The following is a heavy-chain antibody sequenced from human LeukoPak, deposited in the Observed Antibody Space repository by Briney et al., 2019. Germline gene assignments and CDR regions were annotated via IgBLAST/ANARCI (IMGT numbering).Heavy chain of an antibody. J-gene: IGHJ4*02. Sequence: GGSLRLSCAASGFTFSSYWMHWVRQVPGKGLVWVSRIREDGTITNYEDSVKGRFTIFRDNARNTLYLQMHSLRAEHTAIYYCARNFVGTSTSDFDSWGQGTQVTVSS. CDR2: IREDGTIT. D-gene: IGHD1-26*01. V-gene: IGHV3-74*01. CDR3: ARNFVGTSTSDFDS. CDR1: GFTFSSYW.